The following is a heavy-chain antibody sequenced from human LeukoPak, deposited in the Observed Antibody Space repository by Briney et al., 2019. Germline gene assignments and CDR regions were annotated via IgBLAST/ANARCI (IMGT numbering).Heavy chain of an antibody. CDR1: GHTFTGYY. D-gene: IGHD3-22*01. CDR3: AADLWIPPRHTGQQYDSSGYYYGPFDY. V-gene: IGHV1-2*02. Sequence: GASVKVSCKASGHTFTGYYMHWVRQAPGQGLEWMGWINPNSGGTNYAQKFQGRVTMTRDTSISTAYMELSRLRSDDTAVYYCAADLWIPPRHTGQQYDSSGYYYGPFDYWGQGTLVTVSS. J-gene: IGHJ4*02. CDR2: INPNSGGT.